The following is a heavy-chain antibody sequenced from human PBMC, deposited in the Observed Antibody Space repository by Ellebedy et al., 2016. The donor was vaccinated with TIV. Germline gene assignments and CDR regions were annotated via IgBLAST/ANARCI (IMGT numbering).Heavy chain of an antibody. Sequence: PGGSLRLSCAASGFTFSSYSMNWVRQAPGKGLEWVSSISSSSSYIYYADSVKGRFTISRDNAKNSLYLQMNSLRAEDTAVYYCATPGGGGDAYDYWGQGTLVTVSS. CDR3: ATPGGGGDAYDY. J-gene: IGHJ4*02. CDR1: GFTFSSYS. CDR2: ISSSSSYI. D-gene: IGHD5-12*01. V-gene: IGHV3-21*01.